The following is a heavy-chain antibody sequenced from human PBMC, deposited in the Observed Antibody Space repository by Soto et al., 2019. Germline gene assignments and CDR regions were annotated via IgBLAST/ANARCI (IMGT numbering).Heavy chain of an antibody. CDR3: AREETAWLRADGLDA. V-gene: IGHV3-21*01. CDR1: GLTFTSYR. CDR2: MTTNSDI. J-gene: IGHJ6*02. Sequence: GGSLRLSWSASGLTFTSYRIHWVRQAPGRGLEWVSAMTTNSDIYYADSVKGRFTISRDNAKDSVSLQMDSLRAEDTAVYFCAREETAWLRADGLDAWGQGTT. D-gene: IGHD5-12*01.